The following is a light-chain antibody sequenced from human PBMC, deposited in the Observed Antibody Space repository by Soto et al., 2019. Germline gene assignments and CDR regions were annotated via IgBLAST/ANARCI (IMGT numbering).Light chain of an antibody. Sequence: QSALTQPRSVSVSPGQSVTISCTGTSSDVGGYNYVSWFQQHPGKAPKLMIYDVSKRPSGVPDRFSGSKSGNTASLTISGLQAEDEADHYCCSYAGSTYVFGTGTKVTVL. CDR1: SSDVGGYNY. V-gene: IGLV2-11*01. J-gene: IGLJ1*01. CDR3: CSYAGSTYV. CDR2: DVS.